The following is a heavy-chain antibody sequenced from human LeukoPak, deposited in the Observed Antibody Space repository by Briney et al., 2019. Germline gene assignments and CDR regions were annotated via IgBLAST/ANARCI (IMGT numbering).Heavy chain of an antibody. CDR1: GGSISSYY. CDR3: AANDYSDQYNWFDP. CDR2: IYYSGST. V-gene: IGHV4-59*08. D-gene: IGHD4-17*01. Sequence: SETLSLTCTVSGGSISSYYWSWIRQPPGKGLEWIGYIYYSGSTNYNPSLKSRVTISVDTSKNQFSLKLSSVTAADTAVYYCAANDYSDQYNWFDPWGQGTLVTVSS. J-gene: IGHJ5*02.